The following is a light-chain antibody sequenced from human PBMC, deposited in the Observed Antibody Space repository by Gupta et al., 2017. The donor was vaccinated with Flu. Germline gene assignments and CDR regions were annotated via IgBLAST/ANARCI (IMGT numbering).Light chain of an antibody. V-gene: IGKV1-39*01. CDR1: QTIGIS. Sequence: DIQLTQSPSSLSASVGDSVAITCRTSQTIGISLNWYQQKPEQAPKLLIYAASSVQSGVPSRFSGRGSETDFTLTISRLQPEDFAVYYCQQTDQSLYTFGQGTRLEI. CDR2: AAS. CDR3: QQTDQSLYT. J-gene: IGKJ2*01.